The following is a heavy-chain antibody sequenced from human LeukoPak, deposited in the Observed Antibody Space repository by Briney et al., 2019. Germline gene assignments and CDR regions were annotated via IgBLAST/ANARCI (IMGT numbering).Heavy chain of an antibody. Sequence: GGSLRLSCAASGFTFSSYSVNWVRQAPGKGLEWVSSISSSSSYIYYADSMKGRFTISKDNTKNSLYLQMNSLRAEDTAIYYCATLHFYAMGVWGQGTTVTVSS. CDR3: ATLHFYAMGV. V-gene: IGHV3-21*04. CDR2: ISSSSSYI. CDR1: GFTFSSYS. J-gene: IGHJ6*02.